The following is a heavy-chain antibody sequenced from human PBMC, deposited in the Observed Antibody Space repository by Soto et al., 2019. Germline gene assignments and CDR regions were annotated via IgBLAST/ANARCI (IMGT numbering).Heavy chain of an antibody. V-gene: IGHV1-69*02. J-gene: IGHJ4*02. CDR1: GGTFSSYT. CDR2: IIPILGIA. CDR3: ARGPYDFWSGYPYFDY. Sequence: SVKVSCKASGGTFSSYTISWVRQAPGQGLEWMGRIIPILGIANYAQKFQGRVTITADKSTSTAYMELSSLRSEDTAVYYCARGPYDFWSGYPYFDYWGQGTLVTVSS. D-gene: IGHD3-3*01.